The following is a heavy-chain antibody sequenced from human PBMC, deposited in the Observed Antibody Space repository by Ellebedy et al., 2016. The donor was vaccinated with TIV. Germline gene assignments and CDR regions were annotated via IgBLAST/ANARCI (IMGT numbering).Heavy chain of an antibody. CDR2: IDLSDSDT. V-gene: IGHV5-51*01. D-gene: IGHD1-14*01. J-gene: IGHJ4*02. CDR1: AYSFINYW. Sequence: PGGSLRLSCQGSAYSFINYWIVWVRQMPGRGLEWMGIIDLSDSDTRYSPSFQGQVTISADRSVTTAYLHFNSLKPSDTAVYYCAKLGHRATPDDSWGQGTLVNVSS. CDR3: AKLGHRATPDDS.